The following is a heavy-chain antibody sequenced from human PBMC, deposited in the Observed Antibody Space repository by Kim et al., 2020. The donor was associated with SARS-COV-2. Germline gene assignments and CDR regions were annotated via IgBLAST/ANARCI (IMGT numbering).Heavy chain of an antibody. V-gene: IGHV3-23*01. D-gene: IGHD6-6*01. CDR3: AKGGNDSSSSLRGWFDP. J-gene: IGHJ5*02. Sequence: VKGRFTISKDNAKNTRYLKMNSLRAEDTAVYYCAKGGNDSSSSLRGWFDPWGQGTLVTVSS.